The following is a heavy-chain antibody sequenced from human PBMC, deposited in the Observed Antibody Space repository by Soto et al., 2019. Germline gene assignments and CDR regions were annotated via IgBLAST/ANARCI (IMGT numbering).Heavy chain of an antibody. D-gene: IGHD5-18*01. J-gene: IGHJ6*02. CDR3: ERDGSPSWYRYDYHGMDV. CDR1: GFTFRTYW. V-gene: IGHV3-7*05. CDR2: INQDGSEK. Sequence: EVQLVESGGGLVQPGGSLRLSCGASGFTFRTYWLSWVRQVPGKGLEWVANINQDGSEKNYVDSVKGRFTISRDNAKNSLYLQMSRLRADDTALYYCERDGSPSWYRYDYHGMDVWGHGTTVTVSS.